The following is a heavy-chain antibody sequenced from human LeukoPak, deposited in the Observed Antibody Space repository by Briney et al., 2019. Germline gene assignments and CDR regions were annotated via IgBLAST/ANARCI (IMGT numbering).Heavy chain of an antibody. Sequence: SVKVSCKASGGTFSSYAISWVRQAPGQGLECMGGIIPIFGTANYAQKFQGRVTITADKSTSTAYMELSSLRSEDTAVYYCASRVAGAPNYYGMDVWGKGTTVTVSS. CDR1: GGTFSSYA. J-gene: IGHJ6*04. D-gene: IGHD3-10*01. CDR3: ASRVAGAPNYYGMDV. CDR2: IIPIFGTA. V-gene: IGHV1-69*06.